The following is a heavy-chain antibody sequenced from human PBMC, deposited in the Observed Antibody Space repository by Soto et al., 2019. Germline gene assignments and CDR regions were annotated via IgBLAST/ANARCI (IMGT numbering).Heavy chain of an antibody. Sequence: PSETLSLTCTVSGGSVSSGSYYWSWIRQPPGKGLEWIGYIYYSGSTNYNPSLKSRVTISVDTSKNQFSLKLSSVTAADTAVYYCACSSGYDGVVDYWGQGTLATVSS. D-gene: IGHD5-12*01. CDR2: IYYSGST. V-gene: IGHV4-61*01. CDR1: GGSVSSGSYY. J-gene: IGHJ4*02. CDR3: ACSSGYDGVVDY.